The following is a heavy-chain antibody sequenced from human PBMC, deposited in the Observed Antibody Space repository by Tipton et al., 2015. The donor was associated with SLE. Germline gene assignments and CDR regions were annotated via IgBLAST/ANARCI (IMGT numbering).Heavy chain of an antibody. Sequence: SLRLSCTVSGGSISSTYYWSWIRQPPGKGLEWIGEINHSGSTNYNPSLKSRVTISVDTSKNQFSLKLSSVTAADTAVYYCARRLGSSWTYYFDYWGQGTLVTVSS. CDR2: INHSGST. CDR3: ARRLGSSWTYYFDY. V-gene: IGHV4-4*02. CDR1: GGSISSTYY. D-gene: IGHD6-13*01. J-gene: IGHJ4*02.